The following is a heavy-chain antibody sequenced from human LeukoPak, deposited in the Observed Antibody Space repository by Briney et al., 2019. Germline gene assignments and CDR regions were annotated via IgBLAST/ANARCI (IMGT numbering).Heavy chain of an antibody. CDR2: INCNGATA. D-gene: IGHD7-27*01. CDR1: GFNLEESG. V-gene: IGHV3-20*04. Sequence: GGSLRLSCLASGFNLEESGFTWVRQVPGKGLEWVSGINCNGATAAYADSVRGRFTISRDNAKASVYLQMDSLTDDDTAFYYCARSVGTPVPHLFDDWGQGTLVTVSS. CDR3: ARSVGTPVPHLFDD. J-gene: IGHJ4*02.